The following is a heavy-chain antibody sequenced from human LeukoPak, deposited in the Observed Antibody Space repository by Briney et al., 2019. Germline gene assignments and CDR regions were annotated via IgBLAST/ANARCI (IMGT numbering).Heavy chain of an antibody. J-gene: IGHJ6*02. CDR3: ARGTYYDILTGYVPNGMDV. D-gene: IGHD3-9*01. Sequence: ASVKVSCKASGYTFTSYGISWVRQAPGQGLEWMGWISAYNGNTNYAQKLQGRDTMTSDTSTSTAYMELRSLRSDDTAVYYCARGTYYDILTGYVPNGMDVWGQGTTVTVSS. CDR1: GYTFTSYG. CDR2: ISAYNGNT. V-gene: IGHV1-18*01.